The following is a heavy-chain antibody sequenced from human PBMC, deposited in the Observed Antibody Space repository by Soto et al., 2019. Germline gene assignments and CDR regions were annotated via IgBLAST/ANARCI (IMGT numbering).Heavy chain of an antibody. Sequence: EVQLVESGGGLAQPGGSLRLSCAASGFSFSNHWIHWVRQAPGQGLESITRISPDGSITDYAGSVRGRFTTSRDNAKDTLYLQMSSLRVEDTAVYYCARPRSKSSSGFDIWGQGTTVTVSS. CDR1: GFSFSNHW. CDR3: ARPRSKSSSGFDI. CDR2: ISPDGSIT. V-gene: IGHV3-74*01. J-gene: IGHJ3*02. D-gene: IGHD6-6*01.